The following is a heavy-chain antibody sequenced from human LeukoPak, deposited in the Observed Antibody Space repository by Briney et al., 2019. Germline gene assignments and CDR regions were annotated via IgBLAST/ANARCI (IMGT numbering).Heavy chain of an antibody. J-gene: IGHJ6*02. Sequence: ASVKVSCKASGYTFTSYDINWVRQATGQGLEWMGWMNPNSGNTGYAQKFQGRVTMTRNTSISTAYMELSSLRSEDTAVYYCARDNPPYCSGGSCYSSNYYYGMDVWGQGTTVTVSS. V-gene: IGHV1-8*01. CDR1: GYTFTSYD. CDR3: ARDNPPYCSGGSCYSSNYYYGMDV. D-gene: IGHD2-15*01. CDR2: MNPNSGNT.